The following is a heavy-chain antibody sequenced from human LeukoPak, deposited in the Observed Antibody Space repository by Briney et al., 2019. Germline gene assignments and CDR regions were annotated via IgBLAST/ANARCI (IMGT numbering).Heavy chain of an antibody. CDR1: GFTFISYG. CDR3: AKETERLTIDY. D-gene: IGHD3-16*01. J-gene: IGHJ4*02. CDR2: ISYDGSNK. Sequence: PGRSLRLSCAASGFTFISYGMHGVRHAPGKGLGWVAVISYDGSNKYYADSVKGRFTISRDNSKNTLYLQINSLRAEDKAVYYCAKETERLTIDYWGQGTLVTVSS. V-gene: IGHV3-30*18.